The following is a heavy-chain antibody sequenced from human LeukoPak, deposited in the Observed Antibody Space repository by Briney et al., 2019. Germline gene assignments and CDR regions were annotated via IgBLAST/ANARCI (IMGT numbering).Heavy chain of an antibody. CDR3: ARGGHGDYRAGYY. CDR1: GFTVSVNY. J-gene: IGHJ4*02. CDR2: LYSSGGT. D-gene: IGHD4-17*01. Sequence: GGSLRLSCAASGFTVSVNYMSWVRQAPGKGLEWVSVLYSSGGTNYADSVKGRFTISRDNSKNTLYLQMNSLRGEDTAVYYCARGGHGDYRAGYYWGQGTLVTVSS. V-gene: IGHV3-66*02.